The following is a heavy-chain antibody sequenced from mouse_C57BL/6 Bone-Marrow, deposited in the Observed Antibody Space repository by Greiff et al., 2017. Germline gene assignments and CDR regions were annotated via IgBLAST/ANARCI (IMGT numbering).Heavy chain of an antibody. Sequence: QVQLQQSGPELVKPGASVKLSCKASGYTFTSYDINWVKQRPGKGLEWIGWIYPRDGSTKYDEKLKGKATLTVDTSSSTAYMELHSLTSEDSAVYFCARSRTTVVATGGFAYWGQGTLVTVSA. CDR1: GYTFTSYD. V-gene: IGHV1-85*01. D-gene: IGHD1-1*01. CDR3: ARSRTTVVATGGFAY. J-gene: IGHJ3*01. CDR2: IYPRDGST.